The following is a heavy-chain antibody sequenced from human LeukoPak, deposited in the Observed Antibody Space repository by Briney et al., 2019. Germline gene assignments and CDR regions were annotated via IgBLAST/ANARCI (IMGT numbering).Heavy chain of an antibody. J-gene: IGHJ4*02. CDR1: GYTFTSYG. CDR2: ISAYNGNT. V-gene: IGHV1-18*01. CDR3: ARDRYDSGTYWVY. Sequence: ASVKVSCKASGYTFTSYGISWVRQATGQGLEWMGWISAYNGNTNYAQKLQGRVTMTIDTSTSTAYMELRSLSSDDTAVYYCARDRYDSGTYWVYWGQGTLVTVSS. D-gene: IGHD3-10*01.